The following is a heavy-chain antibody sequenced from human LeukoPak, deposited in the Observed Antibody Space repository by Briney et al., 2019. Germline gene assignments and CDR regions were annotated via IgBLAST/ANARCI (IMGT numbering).Heavy chain of an antibody. D-gene: IGHD2-15*01. J-gene: IGHJ4*02. CDR1: GFTFDDYG. V-gene: IGHV3-20*04. CDR2: INWNGGST. CDR3: AKSPLGSCRGAICYPFDS. Sequence: GGSLRLSCAASGFTFDDYGMSWVRQAPGKGLEWVSGINWNGGSTGYADSVTGRFTISRDNAKNSLYLQMNSLRAEGTSFYYCAKSPLGSCRGAICYPFDSRGQGTLVTVSS.